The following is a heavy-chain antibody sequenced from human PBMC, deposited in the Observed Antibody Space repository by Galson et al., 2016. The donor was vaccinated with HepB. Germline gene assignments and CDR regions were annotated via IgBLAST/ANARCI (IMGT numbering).Heavy chain of an antibody. Sequence: SLRLSCAGSGLMYTHYAMNWVRQAPGKGLEWVAIIDDSGDQIYSAESVKGRFTISRDKATNTLYLQMNSLRAEDTALYYCARDRGYRALDLWGQGTTVTVSS. D-gene: IGHD3-10*01. CDR3: ARDRGYRALDL. CDR2: IDDSGDQI. CDR1: GLMYTHYA. V-gene: IGHV3-23*01. J-gene: IGHJ3*01.